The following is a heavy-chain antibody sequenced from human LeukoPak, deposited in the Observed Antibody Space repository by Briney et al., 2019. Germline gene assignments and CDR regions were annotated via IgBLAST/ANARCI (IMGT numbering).Heavy chain of an antibody. D-gene: IGHD4-17*01. CDR1: GGSISNYY. CDR2: VYYTGST. J-gene: IGHJ4*02. V-gene: IGHV4-59*08. CDR3: ASLTTVTQGYFDS. Sequence: PSETLSLTCTVSGGSISNYYWSWIRQPPGKGLEWIGYVYYTGSTSYNPSLKSRLTISVDTSKNQFSLKLSSVTATDTAVYYCASLTTVTQGYFDSWGQGTLVTVSS.